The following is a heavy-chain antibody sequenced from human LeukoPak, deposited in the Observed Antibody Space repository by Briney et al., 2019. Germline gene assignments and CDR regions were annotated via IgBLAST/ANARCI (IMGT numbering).Heavy chain of an antibody. Sequence: GGSLRLPCAVSGFTFSHYAMSWVRQAPGTGLEWVGSLTDSGDATYYADSVKGRLTISRDNSNSTLYLHISGLRDEDTALYYCARGYSHNSGGWLDPWGQGTLVTVSS. CDR2: LTDSGDAT. J-gene: IGHJ5*02. V-gene: IGHV3-23*01. CDR3: ARGYSHNSGGWLDP. CDR1: GFTFSHYA. D-gene: IGHD5-12*01.